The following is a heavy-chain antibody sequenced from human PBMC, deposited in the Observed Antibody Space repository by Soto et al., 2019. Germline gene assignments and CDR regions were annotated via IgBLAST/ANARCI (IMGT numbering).Heavy chain of an antibody. V-gene: IGHV4-61*01. CDR3: ARPITSWAAAGKGWIDP. Sequence: SETLSLTCTVSGGSVSSGSYYWSWIRQPPGKGLEWIGYIYYSGSTNYNPSLKSRLTISVDPSKNQFSLKLTSVTAADTAMYYCARPITSWAAAGKGWIDPWGQGTRVNVSS. J-gene: IGHJ5*02. CDR2: IYYSGST. D-gene: IGHD6-13*01. CDR1: GGSVSSGSYY.